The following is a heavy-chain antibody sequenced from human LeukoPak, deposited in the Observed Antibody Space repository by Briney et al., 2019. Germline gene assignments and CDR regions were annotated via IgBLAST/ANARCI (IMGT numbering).Heavy chain of an antibody. V-gene: IGHV3-74*01. CDR3: ASHPGDYYYGMDA. CDR2: ISPDGSTT. J-gene: IGHJ6*02. CDR1: GFTFSSYW. Sequence: GGSLRLSCAASGFTFSSYWMHWVRQAPGKGLVWVSRISPDGSTTGHADSVKGRFTTSRDNAKNTLFLQMNSLRAEDTAVYYCASHPGDYYYGMDAWGQGTTVTVSS.